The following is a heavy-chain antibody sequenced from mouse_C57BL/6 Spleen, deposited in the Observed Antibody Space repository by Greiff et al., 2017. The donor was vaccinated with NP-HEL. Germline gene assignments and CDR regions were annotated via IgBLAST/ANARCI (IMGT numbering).Heavy chain of an antibody. CDR2: ISSGSSTI. V-gene: IGHV5-17*01. D-gene: IGHD1-1*01. CDR1: GFTFSDYG. CDR3: ARDYGDYYAMDY. Sequence: DVMLVESGGGLVKPGGSLKLSCAASGFTFSDYGMHWVRQAPEKGLEWVAYISSGSSTIYYADTVKGGFTISRDNAKNTLFLQMTSLRSEDTAMYYCARDYGDYYAMDYWGQGTSVTVSS. J-gene: IGHJ4*01.